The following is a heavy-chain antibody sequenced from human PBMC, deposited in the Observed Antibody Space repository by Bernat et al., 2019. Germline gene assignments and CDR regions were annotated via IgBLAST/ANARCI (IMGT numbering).Heavy chain of an antibody. CDR1: GFTFSSYG. Sequence: QLQLVESGGVLVQPGRSLRLSCAASGFTFSSYGMHWVRQAPGKGLEWVAVISYDGSNKYYADSVKGRFTISRDNSKNTLYLQMNSLRAEDTAVYYCAKESGYDLGYFDYWGQGTLVTVSS. CDR3: AKESGYDLGYFDY. V-gene: IGHV3-30*18. D-gene: IGHD5-12*01. J-gene: IGHJ4*02. CDR2: ISYDGSNK.